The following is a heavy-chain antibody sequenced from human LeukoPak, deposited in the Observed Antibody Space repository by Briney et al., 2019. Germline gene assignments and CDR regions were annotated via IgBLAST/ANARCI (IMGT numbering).Heavy chain of an antibody. CDR1: GYTFTNYY. Sequence: ASVKVSCRASGYTFTNYYIHWVRQAPGQGLEWMGWINPNSGGTNYAQKFQGRVTLTRDTSITTAYMELSRLTSDDTAVYYCARYLTCTGWFEPWGQGTLVTVSS. D-gene: IGHD1-14*01. CDR2: INPNSGGT. CDR3: ARYLTCTGWFEP. V-gene: IGHV1-2*02. J-gene: IGHJ5*02.